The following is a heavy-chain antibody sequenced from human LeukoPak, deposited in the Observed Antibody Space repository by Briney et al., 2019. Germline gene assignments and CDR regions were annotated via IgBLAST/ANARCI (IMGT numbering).Heavy chain of an antibody. CDR2: INMDGTTI. Sequence: GGSLRLSCAASGFTFSTYWMHWVRQSPGKGLGWGSRINMDGTTISYAGSVEGRFTISRDNAKSTLYLQMNSLRAEDTAIYYCAKDEGGSLEAPYPALDFWGQGTKVTVSS. V-gene: IGHV3-74*01. CDR3: AKDEGGSLEAPYPALDF. D-gene: IGHD3-16*01. CDR1: GFTFSTYW. J-gene: IGHJ3*01.